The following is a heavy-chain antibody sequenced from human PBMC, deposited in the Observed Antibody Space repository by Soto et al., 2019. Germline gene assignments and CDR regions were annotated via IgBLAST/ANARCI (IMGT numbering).Heavy chain of an antibody. CDR2: IIPIFGTA. D-gene: IGHD2-15*01. CDR3: ARSTLGYCSGGSCYGDSENWFDP. V-gene: IGHV1-69*13. J-gene: IGHJ5*02. CDR1: GGTFSSYA. Sequence: ASVKVSCKASGGTFSSYAISWVRQAPGQGLEWMGGIIPIFGTANYAQKFQGRVTITADESTSTAYMELSSLRSEDTAVYYCARSTLGYCSGGSCYGDSENWFDPWGQGTLVTVSS.